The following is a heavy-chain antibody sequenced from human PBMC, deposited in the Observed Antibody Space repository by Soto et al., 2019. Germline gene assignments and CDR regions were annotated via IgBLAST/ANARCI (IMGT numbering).Heavy chain of an antibody. CDR2: ISTNGQDT. CDR1: GFTVSSQS. Sequence: GGSLRLSCAASGFTVSSQSMTWVRQPPGKGLEWVSHISTNGQDTLYADSVKGRFTISRDNAKNSLYLQMNSLRAEDTAVYYCARDGCSGGSCYVSGGMDVWGQGTTVTVSS. CDR3: ARDGCSGGSCYVSGGMDV. D-gene: IGHD2-15*01. J-gene: IGHJ6*02. V-gene: IGHV3-21*01.